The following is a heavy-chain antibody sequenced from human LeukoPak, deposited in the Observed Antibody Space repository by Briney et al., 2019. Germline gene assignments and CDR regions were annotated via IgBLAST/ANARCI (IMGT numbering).Heavy chain of an antibody. CDR2: IRYDGSNK. CDR3: AKGFIVVVPAAFGY. D-gene: IGHD2-2*01. CDR1: GFTFSSYG. V-gene: IGHV3-30*02. J-gene: IGHJ4*02. Sequence: GGSLRLSCAASGFTFSSYGMHWVRQAPGKGLEWVAFIRYDGSNKYYADSVKGRFTISRDNSKNTLYLQMNSLRAEDTAVYYCAKGFIVVVPAAFGYWGQGTLVTVSS.